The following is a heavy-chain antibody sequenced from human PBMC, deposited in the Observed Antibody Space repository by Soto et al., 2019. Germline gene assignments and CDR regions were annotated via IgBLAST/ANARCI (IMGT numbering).Heavy chain of an antibody. J-gene: IGHJ4*02. CDR1: GGSISSGGYY. Sequence: PSETLSLTCTVSGGSISSGGYYWSWIRQHPGKGLEWIGYIYYSGSTYYNPSLKSRVTISVDTSKNQFSLKLSSVTAADTAVYYCARSQPNYDILTGYYSANFDYWGQGTLVTVSS. CDR3: ARSQPNYDILTGYYSANFDY. D-gene: IGHD3-9*01. V-gene: IGHV4-31*03. CDR2: IYYSGST.